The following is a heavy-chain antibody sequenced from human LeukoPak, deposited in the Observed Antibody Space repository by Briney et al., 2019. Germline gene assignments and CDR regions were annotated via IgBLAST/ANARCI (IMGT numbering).Heavy chain of an antibody. Sequence: ASVKVSCKASGYTFTNYYMHWVRQAPGLGFEWMGWINPKSGGTSYPQKFQGRLTMTRDTSISTAYMDLSRLRSDDTAVYYCVPSANYYYFDYWGRGTLVTVS. V-gene: IGHV1-2*02. CDR2: INPKSGGT. D-gene: IGHD4/OR15-4a*01. CDR3: VPSANYYYFDY. J-gene: IGHJ4*02. CDR1: GYTFTNYY.